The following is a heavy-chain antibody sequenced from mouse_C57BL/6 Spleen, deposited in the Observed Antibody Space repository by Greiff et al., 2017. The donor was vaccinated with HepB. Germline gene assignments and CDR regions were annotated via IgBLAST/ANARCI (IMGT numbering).Heavy chain of an antibody. J-gene: IGHJ3*01. D-gene: IGHD2-2*01. CDR1: GYTFTSYW. Sequence: QVQLQQPGAELVKPGASVKMSCKASGYTFTSYWITWVKQRPGQGLEWIGDIYPGSGSTNYNEKFKSKATLTVDTSSSTAYMQLSSLTSEDSAVYYCASQGGYDWDGAWFAYWGQGTLVTVSA. V-gene: IGHV1-55*01. CDR3: ASQGGYDWDGAWFAY. CDR2: IYPGSGST.